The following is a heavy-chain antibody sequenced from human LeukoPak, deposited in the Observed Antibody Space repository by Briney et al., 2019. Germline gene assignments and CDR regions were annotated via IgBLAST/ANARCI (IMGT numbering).Heavy chain of an antibody. D-gene: IGHD3-9*01. CDR2: IRYDGSNK. J-gene: IGHJ4*02. Sequence: GGSLRLSCAASGFTFSSYGMHWVRQAPGKGLEWVAFIRYDGSNKYYAGSVKGRFTISRDNSKNTLYLQMNSLRAEDTAVYYCAKDHYDILDYWGQGTLVTVSS. CDR1: GFTFSSYG. V-gene: IGHV3-30*02. CDR3: AKDHYDILDY.